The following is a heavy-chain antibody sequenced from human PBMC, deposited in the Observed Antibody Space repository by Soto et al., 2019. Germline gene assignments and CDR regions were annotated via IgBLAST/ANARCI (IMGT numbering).Heavy chain of an antibody. CDR3: ARGDYYGSESPLLYYFDY. CDR2: IYYRGST. Sequence: SETLSLTCTVSGAPLSSHYWSRFRQPPGKGLEWIGYIYYRGSTNYNPSLKSRVTISVDTSKNQFSLKLSSVTAADTAMYYCARGDYYGSESPLLYYFDYWGQGTLLTLCS. J-gene: IGHJ4*02. D-gene: IGHD3-10*01. V-gene: IGHV4-59*11. CDR1: GAPLSSHY.